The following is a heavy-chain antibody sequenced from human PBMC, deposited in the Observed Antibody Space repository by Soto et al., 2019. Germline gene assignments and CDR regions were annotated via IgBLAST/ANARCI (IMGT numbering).Heavy chain of an antibody. D-gene: IGHD3-3*01. CDR2: INPATGAA. CDR1: GYPVTAYY. J-gene: IGHJ3*02. Sequence: QLHLVQSGAVVKKPGASVTVSCSASGYPVTAYYMHWVRQAPGRGLEWMGGINPATGAAKYTQTFQGRVTMTRDTSTGSVLMELSGLTSEETAGFCCARGGGVGVAGSAAFDMWGQGTLVNVSS. CDR3: ARGGGVGVAGSAAFDM. V-gene: IGHV1-2*02.